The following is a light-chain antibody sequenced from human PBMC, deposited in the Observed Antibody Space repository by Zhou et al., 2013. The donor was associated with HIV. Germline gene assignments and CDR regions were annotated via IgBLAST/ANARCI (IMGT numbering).Light chain of an antibody. CDR3: LQYFTYPLT. CDR2: SAS. CDR1: QDISTY. V-gene: IGKV1-8*01. J-gene: IGKJ4*01. Sequence: AIQMTQSPSSFSASTGDRVNITCRASQDISTYLAWYQQKPGQGPRLLINSASTLQNGVSSRFSGSGFGTDFTLTVSCLQSEDFATYYCLQYFTYPLTFGGGPGWRP.